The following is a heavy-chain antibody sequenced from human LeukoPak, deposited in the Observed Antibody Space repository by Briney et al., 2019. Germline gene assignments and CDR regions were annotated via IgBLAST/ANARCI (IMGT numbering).Heavy chain of an antibody. V-gene: IGHV3-74*01. CDR3: AKEVGGSGSY. CDR1: GFTFGAYW. CDR2: IKTDGTYT. Sequence: GGSLRLSCVASGFTFGAYWMHWVRRVPGKGLVWVSGIKTDGTYTNYADSVKGRFTISRDNAKNSLYLQMNRLRAEDTAVYYCAKEVGGSGSYWGQGTLVTVSS. J-gene: IGHJ4*02. D-gene: IGHD3-10*01.